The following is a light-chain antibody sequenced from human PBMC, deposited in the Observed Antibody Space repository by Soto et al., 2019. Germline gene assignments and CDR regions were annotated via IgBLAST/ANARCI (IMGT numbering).Light chain of an antibody. V-gene: IGKV3-20*01. Sequence: ELLFTQSPANLSLSPGERAALSCRASQSVSSNYLEWYQHKPGKAPRLLIYDASPRATGIPELFSGSGAGTEFTLTISRLQPEDFAVYYCRQYGNSTITFGQGTRLDIK. CDR2: DAS. J-gene: IGKJ5*01. CDR1: QSVSSNY. CDR3: RQYGNSTIT.